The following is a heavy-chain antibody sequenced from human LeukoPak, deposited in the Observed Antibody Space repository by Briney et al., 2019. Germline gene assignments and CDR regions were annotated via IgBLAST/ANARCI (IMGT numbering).Heavy chain of an antibody. D-gene: IGHD6-6*01. Sequence: GSSVKVSCKASGGTFSSHAISWVRQAPGQGLEWMGGIIPIFGTANYAQKFQGRVTITADKSTSTAYMELSSLRSEDTAVYYCASPRSFPLYYYYYMDVWGKGTTVTVSS. V-gene: IGHV1-69*06. CDR3: ASPRSFPLYYYYYMDV. CDR2: IIPIFGTA. CDR1: GGTFSSHA. J-gene: IGHJ6*03.